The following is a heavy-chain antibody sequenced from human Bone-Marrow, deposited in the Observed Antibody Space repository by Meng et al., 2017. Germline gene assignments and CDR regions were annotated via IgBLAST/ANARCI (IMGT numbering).Heavy chain of an antibody. Sequence: LSLTCAASGFTLSDHYMTWIRQAPGKGLEWVSYISSSGTAIYYADSVKGRFTISRDTAKNSLYLQMNSLRGEDTAVYYCARDPRRRSYYYNGMDVWGQGTTVTVSS. V-gene: IGHV3-11*04. CDR3: ARDPRRRSYYYNGMDV. CDR2: ISSSGTAI. CDR1: GFTLSDHY. D-gene: IGHD5-24*01. J-gene: IGHJ6*02.